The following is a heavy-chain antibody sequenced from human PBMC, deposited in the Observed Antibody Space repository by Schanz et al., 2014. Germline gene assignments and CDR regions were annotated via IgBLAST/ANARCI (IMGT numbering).Heavy chain of an antibody. CDR3: ARDQSPYTNSSDVRYFDY. V-gene: IGHV1-69*08. CDR1: GGTFSSYT. CDR2: IIPVLNIA. Sequence: QLQLVQSGAEVKKPGSSVKVSCKLSGGTFSSYTISWMRQAPGQGLEWMGKIIPVLNIATYAQRFQGRVSITAYTSTSTAYMDLRSLRSDDTAVYYCARDQSPYTNSSDVRYFDYWGQGSLVTVSS. J-gene: IGHJ4*02. D-gene: IGHD6-6*01.